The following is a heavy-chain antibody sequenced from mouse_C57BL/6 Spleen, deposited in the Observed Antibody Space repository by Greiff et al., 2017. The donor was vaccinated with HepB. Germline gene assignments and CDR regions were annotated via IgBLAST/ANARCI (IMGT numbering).Heavy chain of an antibody. CDR2: ISNLAYSI. CDR3: ARQDYGNYGGYFDV. Sequence: EVKLVESGGGLVQPGGSLKLSCAASGFTFSDYGMAWVRQAPRKGPEWVAFISNLAYSIYYADTVTGRFTISRENAKNTLYLEMSSLRSEDTAMYYCARQDYGNYGGYFDVWGTGTTVTVSS. CDR1: GFTFSDYG. V-gene: IGHV5-15*01. J-gene: IGHJ1*03. D-gene: IGHD2-1*01.